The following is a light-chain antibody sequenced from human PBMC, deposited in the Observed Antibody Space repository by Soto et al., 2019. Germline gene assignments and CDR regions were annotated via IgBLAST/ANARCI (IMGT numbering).Light chain of an antibody. CDR3: QQYNSYPKT. V-gene: IGKV1-16*02. CDR2: GAS. J-gene: IGKJ5*01. Sequence: DIQMTQSPSSLSASVGDRVNITCRASQDISNYLVWFQQKPGKAPKSLIYGASSLQSGVPSKFSGSGSGTDFTLTITNLQPKDFATYYCQQYNSYPKTFGQGTRLEIK. CDR1: QDISNY.